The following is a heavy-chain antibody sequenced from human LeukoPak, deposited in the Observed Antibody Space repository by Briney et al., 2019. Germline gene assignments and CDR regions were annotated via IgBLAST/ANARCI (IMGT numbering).Heavy chain of an antibody. Sequence: GGSLRLSCAASGFTFSSYWMTWVRQGPGKGLEWVANIKPDGSLIYYVDSVKGRFTVSRDNAKNSLYLQMNSLRAEDTAVYYCAKWELYSGFYYIDYWGQGTLATVSS. CDR2: IKPDGSLI. CDR1: GFTFSSYW. V-gene: IGHV3-7*01. CDR3: AKWELYSGFYYIDY. D-gene: IGHD1-26*01. J-gene: IGHJ4*02.